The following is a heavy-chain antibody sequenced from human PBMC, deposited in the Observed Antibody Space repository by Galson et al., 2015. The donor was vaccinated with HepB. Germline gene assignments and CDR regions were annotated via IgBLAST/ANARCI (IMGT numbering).Heavy chain of an antibody. V-gene: IGHV3-48*04. CDR1: AFIFNTYT. D-gene: IGHD5-12*01. Sequence: SLRLSCAASAFIFNTYTMNWVRQAPGKGLEWVSDISCSGTTIYYADSVKGRFTISRDNAKNSLYLQMNSLRAEDTAVYYCVLLRGNDFEPLDYWGQGILVTVSS. CDR3: VLLRGNDFEPLDY. CDR2: ISCSGTTI. J-gene: IGHJ4*02.